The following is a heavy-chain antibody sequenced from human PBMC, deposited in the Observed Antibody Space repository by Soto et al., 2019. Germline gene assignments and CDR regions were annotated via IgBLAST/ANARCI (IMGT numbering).Heavy chain of an antibody. Sequence: ASVKVSCKASGYTFTSYGISWVRQAPGQGLEWMGWISAYNGNTNYAQKLQGRVTMTTDTSTSTAYMELRSLRSDDTAVYYCARVGITIFGVVMTISSGMDVWGQGTTVTVSS. V-gene: IGHV1-18*01. CDR1: GYTFTSYG. J-gene: IGHJ6*02. CDR2: ISAYNGNT. D-gene: IGHD3-3*01. CDR3: ARVGITIFGVVMTISSGMDV.